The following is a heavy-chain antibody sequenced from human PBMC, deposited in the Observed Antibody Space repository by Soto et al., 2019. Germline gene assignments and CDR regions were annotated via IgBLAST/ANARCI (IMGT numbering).Heavy chain of an antibody. Sequence: PSETLSLTCTVSGGSISSGDYYWSWIRQPPGKGLEWIGYIYYSGSTYYNPSLKSRVTISVDTSKNQFSLKLSSVTAADTAVYYCARVVVVAATSGAFDIWGQGTMVTVSS. D-gene: IGHD2-15*01. CDR1: GGSISSGDYY. CDR2: IYYSGST. J-gene: IGHJ3*02. CDR3: ARVVVVAATSGAFDI. V-gene: IGHV4-30-4*01.